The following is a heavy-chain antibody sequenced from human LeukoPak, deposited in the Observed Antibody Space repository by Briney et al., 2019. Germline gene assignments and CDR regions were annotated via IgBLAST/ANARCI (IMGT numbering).Heavy chain of an antibody. CDR3: ARGSLAWEWLGEHAFDY. CDR2: VWFDGSNK. Sequence: GRSLRLSCAASRFTFNSHSMHWVRQAPGKGLEWVAAVWFDGSNKYYADSVKGRFTISRDNAKNTLSLQMNSLRAEDTAVYYCARGSLAWEWLGEHAFDYWGQGTRVTVSS. CDR1: RFTFNSHS. V-gene: IGHV3-33*01. J-gene: IGHJ4*02. D-gene: IGHD3-10*01.